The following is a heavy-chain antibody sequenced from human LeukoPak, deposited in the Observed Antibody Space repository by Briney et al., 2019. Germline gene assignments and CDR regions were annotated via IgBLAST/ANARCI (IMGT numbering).Heavy chain of an antibody. CDR1: GFTVSSNY. V-gene: IGHV3-66*02. CDR3: ARGISGYYYGTDY. J-gene: IGHJ4*02. D-gene: IGHD3-22*01. CDR2: IYSGGST. Sequence: PGGSLRLSCAASGFTVSSNYMSWVRQAPGKGLEWVSVIYSGGSTYYADSVKGRFTISRDNSKNTLYLQMNSLRAGDTAVYYCARGISGYYYGTDYWGQGTLVTVSS.